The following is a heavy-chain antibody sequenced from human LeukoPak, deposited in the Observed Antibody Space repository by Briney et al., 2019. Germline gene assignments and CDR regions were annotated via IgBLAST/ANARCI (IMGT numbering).Heavy chain of an antibody. CDR3: ARVPMGYSSSWYYYYYMDV. D-gene: IGHD6-13*01. Sequence: ASVKLSCKASGYTFTSYGISWVRQAPGQGLEWMGWISAYNGNTNYAQKLQGRVTMTTDTSTSTAYMELRSLRSDDTAVYYCARVPMGYSSSWYYYYYMDVWGKGTTVTVSS. CDR1: GYTFTSYG. CDR2: ISAYNGNT. V-gene: IGHV1-18*01. J-gene: IGHJ6*03.